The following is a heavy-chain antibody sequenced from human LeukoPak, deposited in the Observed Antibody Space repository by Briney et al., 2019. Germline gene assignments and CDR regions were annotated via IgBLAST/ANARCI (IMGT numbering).Heavy chain of an antibody. V-gene: IGHV3-9*01. D-gene: IGHD3-10*01. CDR1: GFTFDDYA. CDR2: ISWNSGSI. J-gene: IGHJ4*02. Sequence: GGPLRLSCAASGFTFDDYAMHWVRQAPGKGLEWVSGISWNSGSIGYADSVKGRFTISRDNAKNSLYLQMNSLRAEDTALYYCIKDIKAGGLDYWGQGTLVTVSS. CDR3: IKDIKAGGLDY.